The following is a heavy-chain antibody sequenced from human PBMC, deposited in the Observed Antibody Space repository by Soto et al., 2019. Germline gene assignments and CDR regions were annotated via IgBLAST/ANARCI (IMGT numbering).Heavy chain of an antibody. V-gene: IGHV4-34*01. J-gene: IGHJ6*03. CDR1: GGSFSGDY. Sequence: SETLSLTCAVYGGSFSGDYWSWIRQPPGKGLEWIGEINHSGSTNYNPSLKSRVTISVDTSKNQFSLKLSSVTAADTAVYYCARAQPYYDILTGYLDYYYYYMDVWGKGTTVTVSS. CDR3: ARAQPYYDILTGYLDYYYYYMDV. CDR2: INHSGST. D-gene: IGHD3-9*01.